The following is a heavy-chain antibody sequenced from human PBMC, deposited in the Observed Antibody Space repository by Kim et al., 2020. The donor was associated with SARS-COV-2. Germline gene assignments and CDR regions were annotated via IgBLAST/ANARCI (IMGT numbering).Heavy chain of an antibody. D-gene: IGHD3-10*01. CDR3: ARAKPQLLWFGESYPLDY. Sequence: SETLSLTCAVSGGSISSSNWWSWVRQPPGKGLEWIWEIYHSGSTNYNPSLKSRVTISVDKSKNQFSLKLSSVTAADTAVYYCARAKPQLLWFGESYPLDYWGQGTLVTVSS. CDR1: GGSISSSNW. V-gene: IGHV4-4*02. J-gene: IGHJ4*02. CDR2: IYHSGST.